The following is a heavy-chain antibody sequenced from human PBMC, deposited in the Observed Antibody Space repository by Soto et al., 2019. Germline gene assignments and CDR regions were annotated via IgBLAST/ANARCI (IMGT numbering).Heavy chain of an antibody. D-gene: IGHD2-2*02. J-gene: IGHJ6*02. CDR3: ASPRGYCSSTSFYTGYYYGMDG. CDR1: GFTFSSYS. CDR2: ISSSSSYI. V-gene: IGHV3-21*01. Sequence: PGGSLRLSCAASGFTFSSYSMNWVRQAPGKGLEWVSSISSSSSYIYYADSVKGRFTISRDNAKNSLYLQMNSLRAEDTAVYYCASPRGYCSSTSFYTGYYYGMDGWGQGTTVTVSS.